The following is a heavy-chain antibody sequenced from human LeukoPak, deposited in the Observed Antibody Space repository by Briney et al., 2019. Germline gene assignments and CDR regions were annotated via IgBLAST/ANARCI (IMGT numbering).Heavy chain of an antibody. V-gene: IGHV3-23*01. D-gene: IGHD5-24*01. J-gene: IGHJ4*02. CDR1: GFTFRNHG. CDR3: ASLYNDYGDY. Sequence: PGGSLRLSCAASGFTFRNHGMSWVRHAPGKGLEWVSGMIGTGDSTFYADPVKGRFTISRDNSRNTLYLHMNSLRVDDTAVYYCASLYNDYGDYWGQGALVTVSS. CDR2: MIGTGDST.